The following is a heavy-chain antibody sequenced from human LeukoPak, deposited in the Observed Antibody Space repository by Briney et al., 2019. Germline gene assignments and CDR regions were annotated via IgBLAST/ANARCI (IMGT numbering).Heavy chain of an antibody. V-gene: IGHV1-69*05. Sequence: ASVKVSCKASGGTFSSYAISWVRQAPGQGLEWMGRIIPIFGTANYAQKFQGRVTITTDESTSTAYMELSRLRSDDTAVYYCARDLGSIFGVVMKRWGQGTLVTVSS. CDR3: ARDLGSIFGVVMKR. CDR1: GGTFSSYA. J-gene: IGHJ4*02. CDR2: IIPIFGTA. D-gene: IGHD3-3*02.